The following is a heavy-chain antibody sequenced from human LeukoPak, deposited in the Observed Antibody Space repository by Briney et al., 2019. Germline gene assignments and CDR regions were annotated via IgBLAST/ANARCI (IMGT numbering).Heavy chain of an antibody. CDR1: GFTFSSYG. CDR3: AKGSGYDAEYYFDY. CDR2: IRYDGSNK. D-gene: IGHD5-12*01. V-gene: IGHV3-30*02. J-gene: IGHJ4*02. Sequence: GSLRPSCAASGFTFSSYGMHWVRQAPGKGLEWVAFIRYDGSNKYYADSVKGRFTISRDNSKNTLCLQMNSLRAEDTAVYYCAKGSGYDAEYYFDYWGQGTLVTVSS.